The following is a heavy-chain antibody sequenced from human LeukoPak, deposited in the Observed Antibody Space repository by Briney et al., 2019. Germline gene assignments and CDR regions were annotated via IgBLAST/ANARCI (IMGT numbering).Heavy chain of an antibody. CDR1: GFTFSSYA. D-gene: IGHD4-17*01. CDR3: ARDPNGDYIGAFEI. CDR2: ISDSGGST. Sequence: GGSPRLSCASFGFTFSSYAMSWVRQAPGKGLEWVSAISDSGGSTYYADSVKGRSTISRDNSKNTLYLQMNSLRAEDTAVYYCARDPNGDYIGAFEIWGQGTMVTVSS. J-gene: IGHJ3*02. V-gene: IGHV3-23*01.